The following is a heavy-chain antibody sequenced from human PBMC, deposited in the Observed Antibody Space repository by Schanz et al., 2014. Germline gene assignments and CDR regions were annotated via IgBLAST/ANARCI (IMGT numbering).Heavy chain of an antibody. CDR3: AKVAPAATYLDS. Sequence: EVQLVESGGGLVKPGESLRLSCAASGFIFSNSWMSWVRQAPGKGLEWVSSISSSSSYISYADSVKGRFTISRDNAKISLFLQMNSLSAEDTAVYYCAKVAPAATYLDSWGLGTLVTVSA. V-gene: IGHV3-21*04. CDR2: ISSSSSYI. CDR1: GFIFSNSW. J-gene: IGHJ4*02. D-gene: IGHD2-2*01.